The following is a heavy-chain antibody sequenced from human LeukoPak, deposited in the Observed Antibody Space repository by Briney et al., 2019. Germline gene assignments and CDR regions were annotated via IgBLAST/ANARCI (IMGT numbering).Heavy chain of an antibody. Sequence: ASVKVSCKASGYTFTSYGISWVRQAPGQGLEWMGWISAYNGNTNYAQKLQGRVTMTTDTSTSTAYMELRSLRSEDTAVYYCARSRGIDYYDSSGYYSDPHLDYWGQGTLVTVSS. CDR2: ISAYNGNT. D-gene: IGHD3-22*01. J-gene: IGHJ4*02. CDR3: ARSRGIDYYDSSGYYSDPHLDY. V-gene: IGHV1-18*01. CDR1: GYTFTSYG.